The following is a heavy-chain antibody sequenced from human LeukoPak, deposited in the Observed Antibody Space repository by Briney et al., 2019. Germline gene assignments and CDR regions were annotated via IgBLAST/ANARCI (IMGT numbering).Heavy chain of an antibody. J-gene: IGHJ4*02. CDR3: AKRSSDSSGYSDY. CDR1: GFTFSTYA. D-gene: IGHD3-22*01. V-gene: IGHV3-23*01. CDR2: ISGSGGST. Sequence: PGGSLRLSCAASGFTFSTYAMSWVRQAPGKGLEWVSDISGSGGSTHYADSVKGRFTISRDNSKNTLFLQMNSLGAEDTAAYYCAKRSSDSSGYSDYWGQGTLVTVSS.